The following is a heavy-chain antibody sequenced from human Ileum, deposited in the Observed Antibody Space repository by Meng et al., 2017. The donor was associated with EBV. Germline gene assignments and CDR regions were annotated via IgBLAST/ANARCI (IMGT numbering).Heavy chain of an antibody. V-gene: IGHV4-39*07. D-gene: IGHD3-10*01. Sequence: SCQGLVKPWETLSLTCPVSGGSISSRSYYWGWIRQPPGKGLEWIGSIYYSGSTYYNPSLKSRVTISVDTSKNQFSLKLSSVTAADTAVYYCARDRSGSYYSPTFDYWGQGTLVTVSS. CDR3: ARDRSGSYYSPTFDY. CDR2: IYYSGST. CDR1: GGSISSRSYY. J-gene: IGHJ4*02.